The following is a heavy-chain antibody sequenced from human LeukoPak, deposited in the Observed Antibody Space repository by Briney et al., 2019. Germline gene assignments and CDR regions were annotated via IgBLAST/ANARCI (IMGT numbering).Heavy chain of an antibody. J-gene: IGHJ6*04. CDR1: GGSISSGDYY. V-gene: IGHV4-30-4*08. Sequence: TLSLTCTVSGGSISSGDYYWSWIRQPPGKGLEWTGYIYYSGSTYYNPSLKSRVTISVDTSKNQFSLKLSSVTAADTAVYYCARDSYDFWSGYYSPSDVWGKGTTVTASS. CDR2: IYYSGST. D-gene: IGHD3-3*01. CDR3: ARDSYDFWSGYYSPSDV.